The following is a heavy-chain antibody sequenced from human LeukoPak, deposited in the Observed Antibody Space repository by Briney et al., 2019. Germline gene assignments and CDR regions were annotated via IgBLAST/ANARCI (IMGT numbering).Heavy chain of an antibody. Sequence: SETLPLTCTVSGGSISSSSYYWGWIRQPPGKGLEWIGSIYYSGSTYYNPSLKSRITISVDTSKNQFSLKLIPVTAADPYDYSGARVSYYDNRGYYAFACGGQGTLVTVSS. J-gene: IGHJ4*02. CDR1: GGSISSSSYY. D-gene: IGHD3-22*01. CDR2: IYYSGST. CDR3: ARVSYYDNRGYYAFAC. V-gene: IGHV4-39*07.